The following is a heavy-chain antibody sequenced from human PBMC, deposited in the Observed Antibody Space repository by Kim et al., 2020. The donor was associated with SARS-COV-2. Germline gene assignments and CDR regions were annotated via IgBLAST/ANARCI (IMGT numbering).Heavy chain of an antibody. CDR3: ARVYCSAGSCYLGWFDP. V-gene: IGHV5-51*01. Sequence: GESLKISCKASGYSFTNYLIGWERQLPGKGLEWMGIINPGDSDTTYSPSFQGQVTISVDKSVDTAYLQWTSLKASDTAMYYCARVYCSAGSCYLGWFDPWGQGTLVTVSS. J-gene: IGHJ5*02. CDR2: INPGDSDT. CDR1: GYSFTNYL. D-gene: IGHD2-15*01.